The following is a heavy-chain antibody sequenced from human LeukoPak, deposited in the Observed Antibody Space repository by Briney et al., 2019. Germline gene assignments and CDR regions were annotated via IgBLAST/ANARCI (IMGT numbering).Heavy chain of an antibody. D-gene: IGHD7-27*01. Sequence: GGSLRLSCAASGFTFSNAWMSWVRQAPGKGLEWVGRIKSKTDGGTTDYAAPVKGRFTISRDDSKNTLYLQMNSLRAEDTAVYYCARDTWGFDYWGQGTLVTVSS. J-gene: IGHJ4*02. CDR1: GFTFSNAW. CDR3: ARDTWGFDY. V-gene: IGHV3-15*05. CDR2: IKSKTDGGTT.